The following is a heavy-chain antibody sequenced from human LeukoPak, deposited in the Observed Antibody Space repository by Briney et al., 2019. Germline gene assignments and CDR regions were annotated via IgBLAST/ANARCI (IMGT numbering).Heavy chain of an antibody. CDR3: ARERAVAARPRYYYYYYMDV. J-gene: IGHJ6*03. Sequence: PSETLSLTCAVYGGSFSGYYWSWIRQPPGKGLEWIGEINHSGSTNYNPSLKSRDTISVDTSTNQFSLTLSSRTAADTAVSYCARERAVAARPRYYYYYYMDVWGKGTTVTVSS. D-gene: IGHD6-6*01. CDR2: INHSGST. CDR1: GGSFSGYY. V-gene: IGHV4-34*01.